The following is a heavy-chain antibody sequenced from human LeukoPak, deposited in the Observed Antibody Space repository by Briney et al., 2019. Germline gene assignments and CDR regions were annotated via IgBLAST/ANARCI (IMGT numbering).Heavy chain of an antibody. J-gene: IGHJ5*02. CDR3: AREVFRVSPFDP. CDR1: GGTFSSYA. V-gene: IGHV1-69*01. CDR2: IIPIFGTA. D-gene: IGHD6-13*01. Sequence: GASVKVSCKASGGTFSSYAISWVRQAPGQGLEWMGGIIPIFGTANYAQKFQGRVTITADESTSTAYMELSSLRSEDTAVYYCAREVFRVSPFDPWGQGTLVTVSS.